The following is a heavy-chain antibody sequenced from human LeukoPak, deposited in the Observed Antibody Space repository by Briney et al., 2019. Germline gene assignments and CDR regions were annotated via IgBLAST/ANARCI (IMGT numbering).Heavy chain of an antibody. D-gene: IGHD2-8*01. J-gene: IGHJ4*02. V-gene: IGHV1-69*13. CDR3: ARGGYCTNGVCPFDY. CDR1: GGTFISYA. Sequence: ASVKVSCKASGGTFISYAISWVRQAPGQGLEWMGGIIPIFGTANYAQKFQGRVTITADESTSTAYMELSSLRSEDTAVYYCARGGYCTNGVCPFDYWGQGTLVTVSS. CDR2: IIPIFGTA.